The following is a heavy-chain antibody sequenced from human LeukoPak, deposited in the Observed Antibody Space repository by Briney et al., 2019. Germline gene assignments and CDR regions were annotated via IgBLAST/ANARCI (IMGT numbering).Heavy chain of an antibody. Sequence: PEGSLPLSCAASGFTLSSYALSRLRQAPGQGLEWVSAISVSGGSTYHADSVKGRFTISRDNSKNTLYLQMKSLRAQDPPVYYLANFKGKDVFKDHFVYWGQGTLVTVSS. CDR2: ISVSGGST. J-gene: IGHJ4*02. CDR1: GFTLSSYA. D-gene: IGHD5-24*01. V-gene: IGHV3-23*01. CDR3: ANFKGKDVFKDHFVY.